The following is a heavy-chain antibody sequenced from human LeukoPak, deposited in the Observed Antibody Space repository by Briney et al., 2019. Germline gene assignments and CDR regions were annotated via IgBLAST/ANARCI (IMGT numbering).Heavy chain of an antibody. V-gene: IGHV4-59*01. Sequence: SETLSLTCIVSDGSISNFYWSWLRQPPGKGLEWIGYIYHSGSTNYNPSLKSRVAISIDTSKNQFSLRLSSVTAADTAVYYCARELPRSTTFIDYWGQGTLVTVSS. J-gene: IGHJ4*02. CDR3: ARELPRSTTFIDY. D-gene: IGHD2-2*01. CDR1: DGSISNFY. CDR2: IYHSGST.